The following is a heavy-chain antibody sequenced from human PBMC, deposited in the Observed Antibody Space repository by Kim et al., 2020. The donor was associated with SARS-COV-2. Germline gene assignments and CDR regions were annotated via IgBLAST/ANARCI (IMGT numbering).Heavy chain of an antibody. J-gene: IGHJ4*02. CDR2: R. V-gene: IGHV3-48*02. CDR3: ARGYASGNYPH. Sequence: RCYADSVESRFTISRDDAKNSLFLQMNSLRDEDTAVYYCARGYASGNYPHWGQGTLVTVSS. D-gene: IGHD3-10*01.